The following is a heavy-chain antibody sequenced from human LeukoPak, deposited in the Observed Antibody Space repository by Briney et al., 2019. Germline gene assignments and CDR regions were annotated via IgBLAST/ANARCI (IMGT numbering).Heavy chain of an antibody. D-gene: IGHD3-10*01. V-gene: IGHV3-53*01. Sequence: GGSLRLSCAASGFTVSSNYMSWVRQAPGEGLEWVSVIYSGGSTYYADSVKCRFTISRDNSKNTLYLQMNSLRAEDTAVYYCARSARWFGVDYWGQGTLVTVSS. CDR3: ARSARWFGVDY. CDR2: IYSGGST. CDR1: GFTVSSNY. J-gene: IGHJ4*02.